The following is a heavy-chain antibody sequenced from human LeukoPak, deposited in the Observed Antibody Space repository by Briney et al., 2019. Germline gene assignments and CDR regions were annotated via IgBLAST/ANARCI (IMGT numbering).Heavy chain of an antibody. CDR2: INHSGST. D-gene: IGHD6-13*01. J-gene: IGHJ4*02. CDR3: ARGVVAAAGRTFDF. CDR1: GGSFSGYY. V-gene: IGHV4-34*01. Sequence: SETLSLTCAVYGGSFSGYYWSWIRQPPTKGLEWIGEINHSGSTNYNPSLKSRVSILVDTSKNQFSLKLSSLTAADTAVYYCARGVVAAAGRTFDFWGQGTLVTVSS.